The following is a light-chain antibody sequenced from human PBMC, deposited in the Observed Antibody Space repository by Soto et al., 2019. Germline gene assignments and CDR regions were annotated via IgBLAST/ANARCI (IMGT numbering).Light chain of an antibody. J-gene: IGKJ1*01. Sequence: EIVMTQSPATLSVSPGEGATLSCRASQSLRGNLAWYQQRLGQAPTLLIYGASTRAAGVPARFRGSGSGTEFTLTISRLQTEDFAIYYCQQNNNWPETFGQGTKVEI. CDR2: GAS. CDR3: QQNNNWPET. CDR1: QSLRGN. V-gene: IGKV3-15*01.